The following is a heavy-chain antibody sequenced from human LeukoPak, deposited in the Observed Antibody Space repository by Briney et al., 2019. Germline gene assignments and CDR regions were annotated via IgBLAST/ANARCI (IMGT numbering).Heavy chain of an antibody. CDR3: AKDPTRGSGWYPKTKFFQY. CDR1: GYTFTSYG. Sequence: GASVKVSCKASGYTFTSYGISWVRQAPGQGLEWMGWISAYNGNTNYAQKLQGRVTMTTDTSTSTAYMELRSLRSDDTAVYYCAKDPTRGSGWYPKTKFFQYWGQGTLVTVSS. J-gene: IGHJ1*01. CDR2: ISAYNGNT. D-gene: IGHD6-19*01. V-gene: IGHV1-18*01.